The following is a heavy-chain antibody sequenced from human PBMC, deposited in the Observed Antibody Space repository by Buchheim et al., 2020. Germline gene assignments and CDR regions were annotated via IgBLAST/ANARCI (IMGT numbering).Heavy chain of an antibody. V-gene: IGHV1-2*04. CDR2: INPNSGGT. CDR3: ARGGYSGYDWGYRWFDP. Sequence: QVQLVQSGAEVKKPGASVKVSCKASGYTFTNFYLNWVRQAPGQGLEWMGWINPNSGGTNYAQKFQGWVTMTRDTSISTAYMELSRLRSDDTAVYYCARGGYSGYDWGYRWFDPWGQGTL. D-gene: IGHD5-12*01. J-gene: IGHJ5*02. CDR1: GYTFTNFY.